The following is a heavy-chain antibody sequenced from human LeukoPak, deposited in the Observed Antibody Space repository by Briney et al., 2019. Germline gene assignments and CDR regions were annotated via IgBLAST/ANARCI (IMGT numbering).Heavy chain of an antibody. CDR3: ARGLIWFGELSRSEYFQH. CDR1: GGTFSSYA. CDR2: IIPIFGTA. V-gene: IGHV1-69*06. D-gene: IGHD3-10*01. Sequence: ASVKVSCKASGGTFSSYAISWVRQAPGQGLEWMGGIIPIFGTANYAQKFQGRVMITADKSTSTAYMELSSLRSEDTAVYYCARGLIWFGELSRSEYFQHWGQGTLVTVSS. J-gene: IGHJ1*01.